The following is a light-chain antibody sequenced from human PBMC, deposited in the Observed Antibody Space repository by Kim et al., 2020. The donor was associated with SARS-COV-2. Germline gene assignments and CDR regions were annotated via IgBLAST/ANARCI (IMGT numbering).Light chain of an antibody. V-gene: IGLV6-57*03. J-gene: IGLJ3*02. Sequence: LTQPHSVSESPGKTVTISCTRSSGSIASGYVQWYQQRPGSVPTTVIQENHERPSGVPDRFSGSIDSSSNSASLTISGLKTEDEADYYCQSYDSTNVVFGGGTQLTVL. CDR2: ENH. CDR3: QSYDSTNVV. CDR1: SGSIASGY.